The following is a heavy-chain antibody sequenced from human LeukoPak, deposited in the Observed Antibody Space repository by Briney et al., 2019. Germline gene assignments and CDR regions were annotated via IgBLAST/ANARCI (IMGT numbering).Heavy chain of an antibody. J-gene: IGHJ6*02. CDR2: INHSGST. D-gene: IGHD2-2*01. CDR3: ARVPVGYCSSTSCSANKLYGMDV. V-gene: IGHV4-34*01. Sequence: PSETLSLTCVVYGASFSGNYWTWIRQPPGKGLEWIGEINHSGSTNYNPSLKSRVTMSVDTSKNQFSLKLSSVTAADTAVYYCARVPVGYCSSTSCSANKLYGMDVWGQGTTVTVSS. CDR1: GASFSGNY.